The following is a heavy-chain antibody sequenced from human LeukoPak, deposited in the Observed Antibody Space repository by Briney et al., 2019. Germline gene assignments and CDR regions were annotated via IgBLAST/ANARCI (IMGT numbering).Heavy chain of an antibody. CDR1: GFTFSTYG. CDR3: AKAGGNSGYDNYYYMDV. Sequence: PGRSLRLSCAASGFTFSTYGMEWVRQAPGKGLEWVALIWYDGTNTYYKDSVKGRFTISRDNSKNTLYLQMNSLRAEDTAVYYCAKAGGNSGYDNYYYMDVWGKGTTVTVSS. D-gene: IGHD5-12*01. V-gene: IGHV3-33*06. J-gene: IGHJ6*03. CDR2: IWYDGTNT.